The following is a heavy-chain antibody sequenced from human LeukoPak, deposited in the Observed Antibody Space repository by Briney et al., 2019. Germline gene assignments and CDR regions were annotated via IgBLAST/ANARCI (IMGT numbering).Heavy chain of an antibody. CDR2: ISSGGSPM. D-gene: IGHD3-22*01. CDR1: GFTFSDHS. V-gene: IGHV3-11*04. J-gene: IGHJ4*02. CDR3: VRDSHYYDTSDPKYRLDY. Sequence: GSLRLSCAASGFTFSDHSMSWIRQSPGKGLEWVAYISSGGSPMYYIDSVKGRSTVSRDNAKNSLYLEVHSLRAEDTAVYYCVRDSHYYDTSDPKYRLDYWGQGTLVTVSS.